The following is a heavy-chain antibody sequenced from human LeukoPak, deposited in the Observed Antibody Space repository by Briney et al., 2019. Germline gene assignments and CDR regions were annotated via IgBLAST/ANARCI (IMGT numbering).Heavy chain of an antibody. J-gene: IGHJ4*02. CDR3: AKIYSYGPSDY. Sequence: GGSLRLSCEASGFTFSTSTMHWVRQAPGKGLEWVAVISYDGSNKYYADSVKGRFTISRDNSKNTLYLQMNSLRAEDTAVYYCAKIYSYGPSDYWGQGTLVTVSS. V-gene: IGHV3-30*18. CDR1: GFTFSTST. D-gene: IGHD5-18*01. CDR2: ISYDGSNK.